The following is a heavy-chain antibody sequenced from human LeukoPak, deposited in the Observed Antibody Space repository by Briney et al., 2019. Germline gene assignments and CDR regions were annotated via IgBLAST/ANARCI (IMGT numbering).Heavy chain of an antibody. CDR2: ISSSSTYI. Sequence: GGSLRLSCAASGFTFSTYSMNWVRQAPGQGLEWVSSISSSSTYIHYADSVKGRFTISRDNAKNSLYLQMNTLRAEDTAVYYCATGFGDFDYWGQGTLVTVSS. CDR1: GFTFSTYS. J-gene: IGHJ4*02. V-gene: IGHV3-21*01. D-gene: IGHD3-10*01. CDR3: ATGFGDFDY.